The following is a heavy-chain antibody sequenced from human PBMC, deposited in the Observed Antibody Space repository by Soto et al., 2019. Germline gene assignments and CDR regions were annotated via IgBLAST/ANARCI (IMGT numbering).Heavy chain of an antibody. V-gene: IGHV1-18*01. CDR3: ARDQDIVLVPAAMPFYYYYYGMDV. Sequence: QVQLVQSGAEVKKPGASVKVSCKASGYTFTSYGISWVRQAPGQGLEWMGWISAYNGNTNYAQKLQGRVTMTTDTSTSTAYMELRSLRSDDTAVYYCARDQDIVLVPAAMPFYYYYYGMDVWGQGTTVTVSS. D-gene: IGHD2-2*01. CDR1: GYTFTSYG. J-gene: IGHJ6*02. CDR2: ISAYNGNT.